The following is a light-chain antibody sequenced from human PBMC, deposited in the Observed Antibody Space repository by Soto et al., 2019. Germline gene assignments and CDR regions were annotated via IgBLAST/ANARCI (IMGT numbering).Light chain of an antibody. J-gene: IGKJ2*01. V-gene: IGKV3-20*01. CDR1: QSVSSSY. CDR3: QQYGSSPHT. CDR2: GAS. Sequence: EIVLTQSPGTLSLSPGERVTLSWRASQSVSSSYLAWYQHKPGQAPRLLIYGASSRATGIPDRFSGSGSGTDFTLTISRLEPEDFAVYYCQQYGSSPHTFGQGTKLEIK.